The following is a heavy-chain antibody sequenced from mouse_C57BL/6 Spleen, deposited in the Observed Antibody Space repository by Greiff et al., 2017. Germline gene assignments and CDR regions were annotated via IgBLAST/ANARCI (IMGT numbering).Heavy chain of an antibody. CDR1: GYSFTDYN. CDR3: ARETGVITTVVEGYFDV. CDR2: INPNYGTT. V-gene: IGHV1-39*01. D-gene: IGHD1-1*01. J-gene: IGHJ1*03. Sequence: VQLKESGPELVKPGASVKISCKASGYSFTDYNMNWVKQSNGKSLEWIGVINPNYGTTSYNQKFKGKATLTVDQSSSTAYMQLNSLTSEDSAVYYCARETGVITTVVEGYFDVWGTGTTVTVSS.